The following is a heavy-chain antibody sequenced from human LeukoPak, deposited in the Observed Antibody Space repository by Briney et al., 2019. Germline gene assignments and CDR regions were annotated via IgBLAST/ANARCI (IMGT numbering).Heavy chain of an antibody. J-gene: IGHJ6*02. V-gene: IGHV3-30-3*01. D-gene: IGHD5-18*01. CDR1: GFSFNIYA. CDR2: ISYDESNK. Sequence: GGSLRLSCAASGFSFNIYAMHWVRQAPGKGLEWVAVISYDESNKYYADSVKGRFTISRDNAKNTLYLQMNSLRAEDTAVYYCARVLDTAMSYYYYGMDVWGQGTTVTVSS. CDR3: ARVLDTAMSYYYYGMDV.